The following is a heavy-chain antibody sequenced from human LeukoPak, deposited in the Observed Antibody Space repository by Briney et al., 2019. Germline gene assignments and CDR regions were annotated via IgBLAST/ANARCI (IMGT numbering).Heavy chain of an antibody. CDR3: AVKYYYDSSGYSAEDAFDI. J-gene: IGHJ3*02. Sequence: GSLRLSCAASGFTFSSYAMTWVRQPPGKGLEWIGEINHSGSTNYNPSLKSRVTISVDTSKNQFSLKLSSVAAADTAVYYCAVKYYYDSSGYSAEDAFDIWGQGTTVTVSS. CDR1: GFTFSSYA. V-gene: IGHV4-34*08. CDR2: INHSGST. D-gene: IGHD3-22*01.